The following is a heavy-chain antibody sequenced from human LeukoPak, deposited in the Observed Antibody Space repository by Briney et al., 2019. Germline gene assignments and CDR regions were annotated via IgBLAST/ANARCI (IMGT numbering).Heavy chain of an antibody. CDR3: ARGSTHRYNWNYRANLDAFDI. Sequence: PSETLSLTCAVYGGSFSGYYWSWIRQPPGKGLEWIGEINNSGSTNYNPSLKSRVTISVDTSKNQFSLKLSSVTAADTAVYYCARGSTHRYNWNYRANLDAFDIWGQGTMVTVSS. D-gene: IGHD1-7*01. CDR2: INNSGST. V-gene: IGHV4-34*01. CDR1: GGSFSGYY. J-gene: IGHJ3*02.